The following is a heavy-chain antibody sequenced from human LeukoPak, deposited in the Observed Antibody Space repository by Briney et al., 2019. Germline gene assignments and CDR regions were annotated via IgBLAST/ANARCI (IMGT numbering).Heavy chain of an antibody. J-gene: IGHJ3*02. D-gene: IGHD1-26*01. Sequence: SETLSLTCTVSGGSISNYYWSWIRQPPGKGLEWIGYIYYSGSTNYIPSLKSRVTTSVDTSKNQFSLKLSSVTAADTAVYYCARHYMGASAGATAFDIWGQGTMVTVSS. CDR1: GGSISNYY. V-gene: IGHV4-59*08. CDR2: IYYSGST. CDR3: ARHYMGASAGATAFDI.